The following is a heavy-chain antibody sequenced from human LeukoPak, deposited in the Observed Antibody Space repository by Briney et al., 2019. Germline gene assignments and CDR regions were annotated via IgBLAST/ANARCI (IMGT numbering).Heavy chain of an antibody. CDR2: INPSGGST. V-gene: IGHV1-46*01. D-gene: IGHD6-13*01. CDR3: IDSSSWYGYVQH. Sequence: GASVKVSCKASGYTFTSYYMHWVRQAPGQGLEWMGIINPSGGSTSYAQKFQGRVTMTRDTSTSTVYMELSSLRSEDTAVYYCIDSSSWYGYVQHWGQGTLVTVSS. CDR1: GYTFTSYY. J-gene: IGHJ1*01.